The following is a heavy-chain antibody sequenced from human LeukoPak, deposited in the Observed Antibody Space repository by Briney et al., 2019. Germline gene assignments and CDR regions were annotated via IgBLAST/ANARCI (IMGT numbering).Heavy chain of an antibody. CDR2: INHSGST. CDR1: GGSFSGYY. J-gene: IGHJ3*02. Sequence: SETLSLTCAVYGGSFSGYYWSWIRQPPGKGLEWIGEINHSGSTNYNPSLKSRVTISVDTSKNQFSLKLSSVTAADTAVYYCARDISEYYDILTGYYTTPGAFDIWGQGTMVTVSS. D-gene: IGHD3-9*01. CDR3: ARDISEYYDILTGYYTTPGAFDI. V-gene: IGHV4-34*01.